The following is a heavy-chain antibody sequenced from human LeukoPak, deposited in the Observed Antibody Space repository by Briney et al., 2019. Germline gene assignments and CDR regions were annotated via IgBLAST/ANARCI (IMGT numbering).Heavy chain of an antibody. CDR3: AGGATPGVF. Sequence: SETLSLTCGVYGGSFSGYYCAWIRQPPGKGLEWIGEINHSGSTNYIPSLKSRVTMSLDTSKNQFSLKLTSVTAADTAVYYCAGGATPGVFWGQGTLATVSS. CDR1: GGSFSGYY. CDR2: INHSGST. J-gene: IGHJ4*02. V-gene: IGHV4-34*01. D-gene: IGHD3-10*01.